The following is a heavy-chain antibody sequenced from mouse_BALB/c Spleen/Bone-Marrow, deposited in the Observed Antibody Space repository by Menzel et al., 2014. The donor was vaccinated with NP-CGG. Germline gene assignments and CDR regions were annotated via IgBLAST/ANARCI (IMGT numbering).Heavy chain of an antibody. V-gene: IGHV5-4*02. Sequence: EVKVVESGGGLVKPGGSLKLSCAASGFTSSDYYMYWVRQTPEKRLEWVATISDGGSYTYYPDSVKGRFTISRDNAKNNLYLKMSSLKSEDTAMYYCARDGNYYAMDYWGQGTSVTVSS. CDR3: ARDGNYYAMDY. CDR2: ISDGGSYT. D-gene: IGHD2-1*01. J-gene: IGHJ4*01. CDR1: GFTSSDYY.